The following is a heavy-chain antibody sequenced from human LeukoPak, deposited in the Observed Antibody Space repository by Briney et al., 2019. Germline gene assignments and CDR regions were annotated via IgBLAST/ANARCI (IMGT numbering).Heavy chain of an antibody. CDR3: AVYPLRLGELSMSLSDAFDI. CDR2: FDPEDGET. J-gene: IGHJ3*02. CDR1: GYTLTELS. D-gene: IGHD3-16*02. V-gene: IGHV1-24*01. Sequence: ASVKVSCKVSGYTLTELSMHWVRQAPGKGLEWMGGFDPEDGETIYAQKFQGRVTMTEGTSTDTAYMELSSLRSEDTAVYYCAVYPLRLGELSMSLSDAFDIWGQGTMVTVSS.